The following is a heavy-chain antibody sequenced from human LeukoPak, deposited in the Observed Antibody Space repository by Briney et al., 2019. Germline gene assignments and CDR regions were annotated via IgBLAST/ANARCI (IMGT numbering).Heavy chain of an antibody. J-gene: IGHJ4*02. CDR1: GFSFIMFP. Sequence: GGSLRLSCAASGFSFIMFPMHWVRQAPGKGLECVAVISYDGNNKYYVDSVNGRFTISRDNSKNTLFLQMNSLRTEDTAIYHCARGGNWGYFDYWGQGTLVTVSS. V-gene: IGHV3-30*04. CDR2: ISYDGNNK. D-gene: IGHD7-27*01. CDR3: ARGGNWGYFDY.